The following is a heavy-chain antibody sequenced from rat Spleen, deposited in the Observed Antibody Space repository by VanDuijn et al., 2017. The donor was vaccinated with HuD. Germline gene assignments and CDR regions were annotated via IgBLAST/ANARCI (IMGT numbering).Heavy chain of an antibody. D-gene: IGHD5-1*01. CDR1: GFSISSHG. J-gene: IGHJ2*01. CDR2: IWGNGNT. V-gene: IGHV2-13*01. Sequence: QVHLKESGPGLVQPSQTLSLTCTVSGFSISSHGVIWVRQPPGKGLEWMGVIWGNGNTNYKSTFKSRLSISRDTSKSQVFLKMSSLKTEDSATYYCASDRTGPFDYWGQGVMVTVSS. CDR3: ASDRTGPFDY.